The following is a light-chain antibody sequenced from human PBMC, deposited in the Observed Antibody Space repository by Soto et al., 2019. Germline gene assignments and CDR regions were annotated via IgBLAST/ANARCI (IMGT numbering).Light chain of an antibody. Sequence: EIVLTQSPATVSLSPGERATLSCRASQSVSTFLAWYQQKPGQAPRLLIYDASNRAHGIPARFSGIGSGTDFILTISSLEPEDFAVYYCQQRSNWPLTFGGGTKVEIK. CDR2: DAS. J-gene: IGKJ4*01. CDR1: QSVSTF. CDR3: QQRSNWPLT. V-gene: IGKV3-11*01.